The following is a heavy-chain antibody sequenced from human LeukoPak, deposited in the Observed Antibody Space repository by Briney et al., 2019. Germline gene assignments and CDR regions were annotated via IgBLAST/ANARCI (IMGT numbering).Heavy chain of an antibody. Sequence: SETLSLTCTVSGGSPSSYNWSWIRQPPGKGLEWIGYIYYSGSTNYNPSLKSRVTISVDTSKNQFSLKLSSVTAADTAVYYCARLKRWDYYGMDVWGQGTTVTVSS. V-gene: IGHV4-59*01. CDR2: IYYSGST. D-gene: IGHD1-26*01. J-gene: IGHJ6*02. CDR3: ARLKRWDYYGMDV. CDR1: GGSPSSYN.